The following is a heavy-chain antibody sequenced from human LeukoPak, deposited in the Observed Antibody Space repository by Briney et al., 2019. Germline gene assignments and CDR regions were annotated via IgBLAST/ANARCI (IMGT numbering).Heavy chain of an antibody. CDR1: VFTFSSYA. CDR2: ISGSGGST. D-gene: IGHD3-10*01. J-gene: IGHJ4*02. CDR3: AKGGVLLWFGELSFDY. V-gene: IGHV3-23*01. Sequence: RGSLRLSCAASVFTFSSYAMSWVRQAPGKGLEWVSAISGSGGSTYYADSVKGRFTISRDNSKNTLYLQMNSLRAEDTAVYYCAKGGVLLWFGELSFDYWGQGTLVTVSS.